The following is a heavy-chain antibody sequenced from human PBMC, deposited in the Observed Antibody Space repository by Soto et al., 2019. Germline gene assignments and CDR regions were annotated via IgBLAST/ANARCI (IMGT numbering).Heavy chain of an antibody. J-gene: IGHJ4*02. CDR3: AKDGQRLFGQFDY. CDR2: ITNSGIST. Sequence: EVQLLESGGDLVQPGGSLRLSCAASGFTFSDYAMSWVRQAPGKGLEWVSGITNSGISTYYADSVKGRFTIYRDNSKNTLYLQMHTLRAEDTAVYYCAKDGQRLFGQFDYWGQGTLVTVSS. CDR1: GFTFSDYA. V-gene: IGHV3-23*01. D-gene: IGHD6-25*01.